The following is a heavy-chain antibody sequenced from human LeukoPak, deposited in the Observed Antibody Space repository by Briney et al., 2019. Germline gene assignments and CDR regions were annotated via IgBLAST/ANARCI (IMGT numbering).Heavy chain of an antibody. J-gene: IGHJ5*02. CDR3: ARDKSYYDSSGYYLYNWFDP. D-gene: IGHD3-22*01. CDR2: IIPIFGTA. V-gene: IGHV1-69*13. CDR1: GGTFSSYA. Sequence: SVKVSCKASGGTFSSYAISWVRQAPGQGFEWMGGIIPIFGTANYAQKFQGRVTITADESTSTAYMELSSLRSDDTAVYYCARDKSYYDSSGYYLYNWFDPWGQGTLVTVSS.